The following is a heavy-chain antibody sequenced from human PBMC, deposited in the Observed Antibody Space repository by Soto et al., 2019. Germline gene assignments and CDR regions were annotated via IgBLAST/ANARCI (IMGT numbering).Heavy chain of an antibody. J-gene: IGHJ4*02. D-gene: IGHD5-12*01. CDR2: IKSKTDGGTT. CDR1: GFTFSNAW. Sequence: GGSLRLSCAASGFTFSNAWMSWVRQAPGKGLEWVGRIKSKTDGGTTDYAAPVKGRFTISRDDSKNTLYLQMNSLKTEDTAVYYCTTDRAVDIVAFDYWGQGTLVTVSS. V-gene: IGHV3-15*01. CDR3: TTDRAVDIVAFDY.